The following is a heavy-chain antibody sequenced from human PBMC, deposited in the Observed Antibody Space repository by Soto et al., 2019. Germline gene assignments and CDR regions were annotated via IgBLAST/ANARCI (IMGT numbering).Heavy chain of an antibody. J-gene: IGHJ4*02. CDR1: GFTFSSYG. D-gene: IGHD6-13*01. CDR2: IWYAGSNK. V-gene: IGHV3-33*01. Sequence: QVQLVESGGGVVQPGRSLRLSCAASGFTFSSYGMHWVRQAPGKGLEWVAVIWYAGSNKYYADSVKGRFTISRDNSKNPLSRPMHSPRAEDTAVDYCARDLAAAGGFDYWGQGTLVTVSS. CDR3: ARDLAAAGGFDY.